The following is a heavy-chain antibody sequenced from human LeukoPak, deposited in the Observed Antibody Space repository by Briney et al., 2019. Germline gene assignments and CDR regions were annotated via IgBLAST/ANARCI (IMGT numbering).Heavy chain of an antibody. CDR2: INPNSGGT. V-gene: IGHV1-2*02. D-gene: IGHD3-22*01. J-gene: IGHJ6*03. CDR1: GYTFTGYY. Sequence: ASVKVSCKASGYTFTGYYMHWVRQAPGQGLEWMGWINPNSGGTSYAQKSQGRVTMTRDTSISTAYMELSRLRSEDTAVYYCARGGDYYDSSGYYYGFYMDVWGKGTTVTISS. CDR3: ARGGDYYDSSGYYYGFYMDV.